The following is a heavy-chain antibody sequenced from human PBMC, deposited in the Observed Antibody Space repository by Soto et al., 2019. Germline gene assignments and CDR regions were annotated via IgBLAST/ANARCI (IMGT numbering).Heavy chain of an antibody. CDR2: IRSKANSYAT. D-gene: IGHD4-17*01. CDR3: TSSPAGYGDYSNDAFDI. V-gene: IGHV3-73*01. J-gene: IGHJ3*02. Sequence: EVQLVESGGGLVQPGGSLKLSCAASGFTFSGSAMHWVRQASGKGLEWVGRIRSKANSYATAYAASVKGRFTISRDDSKTTAYLQMNSLKTEDTAVYYCTSSPAGYGDYSNDAFDIWGQGTMVTVSS. CDR1: GFTFSGSA.